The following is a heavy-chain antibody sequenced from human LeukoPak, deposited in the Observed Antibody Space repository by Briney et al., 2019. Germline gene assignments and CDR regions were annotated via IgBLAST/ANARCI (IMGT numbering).Heavy chain of an antibody. CDR1: GYTFTSYA. V-gene: IGHV1-69*13. CDR3: ARVGLTFYYFDY. CDR2: IIPIFGTA. D-gene: IGHD1-14*01. Sequence: SVKVSCKASGYTFTSYAISWVRQAPGQGLEWMGGIIPIFGTANYAQKFQGRVTITADESTSTAYMELSSLRSEDTAVYYCARVGLTFYYFDYWGQGTLVTVSS. J-gene: IGHJ4*02.